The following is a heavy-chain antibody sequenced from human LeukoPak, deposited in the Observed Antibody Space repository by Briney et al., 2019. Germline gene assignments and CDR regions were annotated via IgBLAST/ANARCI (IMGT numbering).Heavy chain of an antibody. Sequence: PGGSLRLSCAASGFTFSDNYMSWIRQARGKGLEWVSYITSSGSTIYYAASVKGRFTISRDNANNSMYLEKNRLRAEDAAVYDCARGLLGYCSGGSCSGCFDIWGQGTMVTVSS. V-gene: IGHV3-11*01. CDR2: ITSSGSTI. CDR1: GFTFSDNY. CDR3: ARGLLGYCSGGSCSGCFDI. D-gene: IGHD2-15*01. J-gene: IGHJ3*02.